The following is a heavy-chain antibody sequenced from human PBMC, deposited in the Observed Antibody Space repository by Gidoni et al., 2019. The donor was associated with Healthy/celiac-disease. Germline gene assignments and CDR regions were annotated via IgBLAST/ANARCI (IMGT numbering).Heavy chain of an antibody. J-gene: IGHJ4*02. Sequence: QVQLQESRPGLVKPSQPLSLPCTLSAGSISSGSYYWSWTRQPAGKGLEWSGRINTSGSTNYTPSLKSRVTISVDTFKYQSSLKLSSVTAADTAVYYCARDGVGIVGDWGQGTLVTVSS. V-gene: IGHV4-61*02. CDR3: ARDGVGIVGD. CDR1: AGSISSGSYY. D-gene: IGHD1-26*01. CDR2: INTSGST.